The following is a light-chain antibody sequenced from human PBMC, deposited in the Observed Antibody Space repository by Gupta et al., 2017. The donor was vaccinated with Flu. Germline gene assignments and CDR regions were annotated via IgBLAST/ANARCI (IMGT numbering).Light chain of an antibody. CDR2: LGS. J-gene: IGKJ1*01. CDR1: QSLLHSNGYNY. Sequence: DIVMTQSQLSLPVTPGEPASISCRSSQSLLHSNGYNYLDWYLQKPGQSPQLLIYLGSNRASGVHDRFSGSGSGTDFTLKISRVEAEDVGVYYCMQALQTPWTFGQGTKVEIK. CDR3: MQALQTPWT. V-gene: IGKV2-28*01.